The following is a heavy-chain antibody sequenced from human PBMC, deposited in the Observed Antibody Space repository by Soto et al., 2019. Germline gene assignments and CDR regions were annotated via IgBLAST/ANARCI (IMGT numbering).Heavy chain of an antibody. J-gene: IGHJ4*02. CDR2: IYSGGSA. V-gene: IGHV3-66*04. CDR1: GFTVSSNY. CDR3: ARHGYSYGGGYFDY. D-gene: IGHD5-18*01. Sequence: EVQLVESGGGLVQPGGSLRLSCAASGFTVSSNYMSWVRQAPGKGLEWVSVIYSGGSAYYADSVKGRFTISRDNSKNTLYLQMNSLRAEDTAGYCCARHGYSYGGGYFDYWGQGTLVTVSS.